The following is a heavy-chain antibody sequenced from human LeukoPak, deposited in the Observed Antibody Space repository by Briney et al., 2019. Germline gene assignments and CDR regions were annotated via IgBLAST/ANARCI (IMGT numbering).Heavy chain of an antibody. J-gene: IGHJ4*02. Sequence: SETLSLTCAVYGGSFSGYYWSWIRQPPGKGLEWIGEINHSGSTNYNPSLKSRVTISVDTSKNQFSLKLSSVTAADTAVYYCASHSGSYVWDYWGQGTLVTVSS. CDR1: GGSFSGYY. CDR2: INHSGST. D-gene: IGHD1-26*01. V-gene: IGHV4-34*01. CDR3: ASHSGSYVWDY.